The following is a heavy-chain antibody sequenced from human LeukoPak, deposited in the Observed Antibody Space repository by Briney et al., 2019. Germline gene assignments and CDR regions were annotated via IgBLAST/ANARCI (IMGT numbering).Heavy chain of an antibody. V-gene: IGHV5-51*01. CDR1: GYVFIRHW. Sequence: GESLKISCKASGYVFIRHWIGWVRQVPGKGLEWMGVIHPEDSYSRYNAAFQGQATLSVDESTSTAYLQLSSLKASDTAIYYCERQNHYYYYMDVWGRGTTVTVSS. J-gene: IGHJ6*03. CDR3: ERQNHYYYYMDV. CDR2: IHPEDSYS.